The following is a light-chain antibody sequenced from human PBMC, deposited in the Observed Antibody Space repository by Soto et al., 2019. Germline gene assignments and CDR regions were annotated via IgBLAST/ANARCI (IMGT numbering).Light chain of an antibody. CDR2: EVN. J-gene: IGLJ2*01. CDR3: SSFTPSGTLF. CDR1: SSDIGSYVY. V-gene: IGLV2-14*01. Sequence: QSALTQPASVSGSPGQSITISFTGTSSDIGSYVYVSWYQQHPGKAPKLILYEVNNRPSGVSNRFSGSKSGNTASLTISGLQGEDEADYCCSSFTPSGTLFVGGGTELAV.